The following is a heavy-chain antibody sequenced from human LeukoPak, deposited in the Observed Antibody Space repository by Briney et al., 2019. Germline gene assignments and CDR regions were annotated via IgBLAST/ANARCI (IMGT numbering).Heavy chain of an antibody. D-gene: IGHD3-22*01. CDR2: IIPIFGTA. CDR3: ARDGFAEKWLVPIY. CDR1: GGTFSSYA. Sequence: SVKVSCKASGGTFSSYAISWVRQAPGQGLEWMGRIIPIFGTANYAQKFQGRVTITTDESTSTAYMELRSLRSEDTAVYYCARDGFAEKWLVPIYWGQGTLVTVSS. J-gene: IGHJ4*02. V-gene: IGHV1-69*05.